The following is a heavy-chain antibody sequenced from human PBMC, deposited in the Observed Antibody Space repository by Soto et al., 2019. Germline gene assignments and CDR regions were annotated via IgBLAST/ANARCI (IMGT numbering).Heavy chain of an antibody. J-gene: IGHJ4*02. V-gene: IGHV3-30-3*01. D-gene: IGHD3-16*01. CDR1: GFTFDIYA. CDR3: ARGNWGYDQ. CDR2: ISYDGSNK. Sequence: QVQLVESGGGVVQPGRSLRLSCAASGFTFDIYAIHWVRQAPGKGLACVAVISYDGSNKYYADSVKGRFTISRDNSKNTLYLQMNSLRAEDTAVYYCARGNWGYDQWGQGTLVTVSS.